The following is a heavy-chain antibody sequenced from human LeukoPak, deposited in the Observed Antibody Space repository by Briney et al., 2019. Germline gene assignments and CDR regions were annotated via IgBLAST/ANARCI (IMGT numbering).Heavy chain of an antibody. J-gene: IGHJ4*02. CDR3: ARDALDDSSGYYSGY. CDR2: TYHSGST. Sequence: SQTLSLTCTVSGGSISSGGYYWSWIRQPPGKGLEWIGYTYHSGSTYYNPSLKSRVTISVDRSKNQFSLKLSSVTAADTAVYYCARDALDDSSGYYSGYWGQGTLVTVSS. CDR1: GGSISSGGYY. V-gene: IGHV4-30-2*01. D-gene: IGHD3-22*01.